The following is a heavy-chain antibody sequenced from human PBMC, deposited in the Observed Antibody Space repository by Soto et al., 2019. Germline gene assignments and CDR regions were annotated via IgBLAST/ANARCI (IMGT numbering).Heavy chain of an antibody. J-gene: IGHJ4*02. CDR1: GFTMSKVA. CDR2: ISYEATNQ. Sequence: GWSLRLSWAACGFTMSKVAMTWVRQAPGKRLQWVARISYEATNQLYADSVKGRFTIYRDNFNNTLDLAMNSLSADVTALDYCAREAYYVLMLYATTSHYFDYGGQGALITV. CDR3: AREAYYVLMLYATTSHYFDY. D-gene: IGHD2-8*01. V-gene: IGHV3-30-3*01.